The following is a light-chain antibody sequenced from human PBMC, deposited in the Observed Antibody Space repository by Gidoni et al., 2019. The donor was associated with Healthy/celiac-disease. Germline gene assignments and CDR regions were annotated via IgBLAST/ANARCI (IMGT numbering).Light chain of an antibody. Sequence: SSELTQDPAVSVAVGQTVRITCQGDSLRSYYASWYQQKPGQAPVLVIYGKNNRPSGIPNRFSGSSSGYTASLTITGAQAEDAADYYCNSRGSSGNHLFGGGTKLTVL. V-gene: IGLV3-19*01. CDR2: GKN. J-gene: IGLJ2*01. CDR3: NSRGSSGNHL. CDR1: SLRSYY.